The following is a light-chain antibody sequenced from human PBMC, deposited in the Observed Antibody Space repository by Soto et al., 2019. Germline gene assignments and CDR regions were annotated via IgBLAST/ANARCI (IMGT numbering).Light chain of an antibody. CDR2: LGS. V-gene: IGKV2-28*01. CDR3: MQALQTPWT. CDR1: QSLLHSNGNNY. Sequence: DIVMTQSPLSLPVTPGEPASISCRSSQSLLHSNGNNYLEWYLQKPGQSPQLLIYLGSSRASGVPDRFSGSGSGTDFTLKISRVEAEDVGVYYCMQALQTPWTFGQGTKVDIK. J-gene: IGKJ1*01.